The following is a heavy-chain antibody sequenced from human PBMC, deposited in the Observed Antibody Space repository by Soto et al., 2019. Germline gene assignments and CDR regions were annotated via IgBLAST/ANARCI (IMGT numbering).Heavy chain of an antibody. Sequence: EVQLAESGGGMVQPGGSLRLSCVASGFTFSSYDMHWVRQAPGKGLEYVSSISSNGGTTYYGNSVKGRFTISRDNSKNTLYLQMRSLRAEDMAVYYCVRRVSGNYDYWGQETLVTVSS. CDR1: GFTFSSYD. V-gene: IGHV3-64*01. D-gene: IGHD1-7*01. CDR2: ISSNGGTT. CDR3: VRRVSGNYDY. J-gene: IGHJ4*02.